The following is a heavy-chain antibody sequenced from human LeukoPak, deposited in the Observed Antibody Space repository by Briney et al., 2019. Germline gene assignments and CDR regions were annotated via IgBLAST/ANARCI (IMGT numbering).Heavy chain of an antibody. V-gene: IGHV3-20*04. D-gene: IGHD5-18*01. CDR1: GFTFSNYG. CDR3: ARRGGGYSYGYSDY. CDR2: INWNGGST. Sequence: GGSLRLSCEASGFTFSNYGMSWVRQAPGKGLEWVSGINWNGGSTGYADSVKGRFTISRDNAKNSLFLQMNSLRAEDTALYYCARRGGGYSYGYSDYWGQGTLVTVSS. J-gene: IGHJ4*02.